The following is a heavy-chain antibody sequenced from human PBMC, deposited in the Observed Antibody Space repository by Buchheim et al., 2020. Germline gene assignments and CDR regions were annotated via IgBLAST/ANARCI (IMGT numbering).Heavy chain of an antibody. Sequence: EVQLLESGGGLVQPGGSLRLSCAASGFTFSSYGMSWVRQAPGKGLEWVSGISGSGVSTSYADSVKGRFTTSRDNSKNTLYLQMNSLRAEDTAIYYCAKSSSGWPREGDYWGQGTL. CDR2: ISGSGVST. CDR1: GFTFSSYG. V-gene: IGHV3-23*01. J-gene: IGHJ4*02. CDR3: AKSSSGWPREGDY. D-gene: IGHD6-19*01.